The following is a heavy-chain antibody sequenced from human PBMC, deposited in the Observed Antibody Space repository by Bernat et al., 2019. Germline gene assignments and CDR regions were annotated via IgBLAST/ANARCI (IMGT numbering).Heavy chain of an antibody. CDR1: GFSFSSYG. CDR3: ARCITAAGTGPFDY. D-gene: IGHD6-13*01. Sequence: QVQLVESGGGVVQPGRSLSLSCAASGFSFSSYGMHWVRQAPGTGLECVAVIWYDGSNKYDADTVRGRFTMSRDNSKKTLYLKMNSVRAEDTAVYYCARCITAAGTGPFDYWGQGTLVTVSS. CDR2: IWYDGSNK. V-gene: IGHV3-33*01. J-gene: IGHJ4*02.